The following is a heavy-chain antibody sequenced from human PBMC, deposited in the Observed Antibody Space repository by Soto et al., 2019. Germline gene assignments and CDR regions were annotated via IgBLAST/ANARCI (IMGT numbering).Heavy chain of an antibody. Sequence: QVQLVQSGAEVKKPGASVKVSCKASGGTFSSYAISWVRQAPGQGLEWMGGIIPIFGTANYAQKFQGRVTITADESTSTAYMELSSLRSEDTAVYYCARGLIGVDYYYYYGMDVWGQGTTVTVSS. V-gene: IGHV1-69*01. CDR2: IIPIFGTA. D-gene: IGHD7-27*01. CDR1: GGTFSSYA. CDR3: ARGLIGVDYYYYYGMDV. J-gene: IGHJ6*02.